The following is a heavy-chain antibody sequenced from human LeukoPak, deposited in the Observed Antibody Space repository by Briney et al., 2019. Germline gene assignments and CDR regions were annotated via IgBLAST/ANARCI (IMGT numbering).Heavy chain of an antibody. CDR3: ARDADNDDSSGYYPRVGYYYYMDV. Sequence: GASVKVSCKASGYTFTGYYMHWVRQAPGQGLEWMGWINPNSGGTNYAQKFQGRVTMTRDTSISTAYMELSRLRSDDTAVYYCARDADNDDSSGYYPRVGYYYYMDVWGKGTTVTVSS. J-gene: IGHJ6*03. CDR1: GYTFTGYY. CDR2: INPNSGGT. D-gene: IGHD3-22*01. V-gene: IGHV1-2*02.